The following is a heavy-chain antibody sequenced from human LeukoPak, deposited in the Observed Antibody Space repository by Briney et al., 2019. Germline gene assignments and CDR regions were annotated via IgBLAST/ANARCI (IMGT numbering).Heavy chain of an antibody. CDR1: GGSISSSPYY. CDR3: AKDSGWILFDD. J-gene: IGHJ4*02. CDR2: IYYSGTT. Sequence: SETLSLTCTVSGGSISSSPYYWGWIRQPPGKGLEWIGSIYYSGTTHYSPSLESRLTISVDTSKNPFSLKVASVTAADTAIYYCAKDSGWILFDDWGQGTLVTVSS. V-gene: IGHV4-39*07. D-gene: IGHD2-2*03.